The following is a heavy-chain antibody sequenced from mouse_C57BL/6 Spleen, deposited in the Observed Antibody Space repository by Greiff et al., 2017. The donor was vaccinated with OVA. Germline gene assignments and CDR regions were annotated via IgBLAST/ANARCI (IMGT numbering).Heavy chain of an antibody. D-gene: IGHD2-4*01. CDR3: ARWRLRAEEDSFDY. Sequence: QVQLQQSGTELVKPGASVKLSCKASGYTFTSYWMHWVKQRPGQGLEWIGNINPSNGGTNYNEKFKSKATLTVDKSSSTAYMQLSSLTSEDSAVYYCARWRLRAEEDSFDYWGQGTTLTVSS. CDR2: INPSNGGT. CDR1: GYTFTSYW. J-gene: IGHJ2*01. V-gene: IGHV1-53*01.